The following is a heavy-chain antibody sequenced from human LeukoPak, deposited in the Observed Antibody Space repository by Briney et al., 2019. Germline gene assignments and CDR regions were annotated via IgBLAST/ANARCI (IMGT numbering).Heavy chain of an antibody. CDR3: ATSPTIAPAGTGDY. CDR2: INHSGST. CDR1: GGSFSGYY. Sequence: SETLSLTCAVYGGSFSGYYWSWIRQPPGKGLEWIGEINHSGSTNYNPSLKSRVTISVDTSKNQFSLKLSSVTAADTAVYYCATSPTIAPAGTGDYWGQGTLVTVSS. J-gene: IGHJ4*02. V-gene: IGHV4-34*01. D-gene: IGHD6-13*01.